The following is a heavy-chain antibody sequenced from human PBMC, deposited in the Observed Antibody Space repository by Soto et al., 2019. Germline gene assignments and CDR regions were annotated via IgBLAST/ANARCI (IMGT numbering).Heavy chain of an antibody. Sequence: GESLKISCAASGFTFSSYAMSWVRQAPGKGLEWVSAISGSGGSTYYADSVKGRFTISRDNSKNTLYLQMNSLRAEDTAVYYCAKDLQYYFDYWGQGTLVTVSS. CDR1: GFTFSSYA. CDR2: ISGSGGST. CDR3: AKDLQYYFDY. V-gene: IGHV3-23*01. J-gene: IGHJ4*02.